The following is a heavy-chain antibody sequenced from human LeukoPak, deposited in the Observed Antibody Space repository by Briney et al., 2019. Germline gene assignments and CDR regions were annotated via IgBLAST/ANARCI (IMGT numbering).Heavy chain of an antibody. J-gene: IGHJ5*02. CDR2: LYYDGRT. Sequence: SETLSLTCTVFGDSVSSSNYYWAWFRQPPGKGLDWIGSLYYDGRTYYSPSLESRVTVSVDTSKNQFALKLTSVTAADTAVYYCASLLNGGVAHWFDPWGPGTLVTVSS. CDR3: ASLLNGGVAHWFDP. CDR1: GDSVSSSNYY. V-gene: IGHV4-39*01. D-gene: IGHD2-8*02.